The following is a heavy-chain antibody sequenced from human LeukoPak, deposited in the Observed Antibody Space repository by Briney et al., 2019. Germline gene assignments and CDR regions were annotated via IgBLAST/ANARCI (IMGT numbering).Heavy chain of an antibody. D-gene: IGHD6-13*01. CDR3: ARGGEGSSWYYFDY. CDR1: GFTFSSYS. J-gene: IGHJ4*02. V-gene: IGHV3-48*04. Sequence: GGSLRLSCAASGFTFSSYSMDWVRQAPGKGLEWVSYISSASGSIYYADSVKGRFTISRDNAKNSLFLQMNSLRAEDTALYHCARGGEGSSWYYFDYWGQGTLVTVSS. CDR2: ISSASGSI.